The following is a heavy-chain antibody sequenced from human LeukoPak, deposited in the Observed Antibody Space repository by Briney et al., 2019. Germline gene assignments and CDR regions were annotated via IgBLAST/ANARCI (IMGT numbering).Heavy chain of an antibody. CDR1: GSTFSSYW. V-gene: IGHV3-7*03. CDR3: ARDPRYCSGGTCPPGWFDP. CDR2: IKEDGSKK. J-gene: IGHJ5*02. D-gene: IGHD2-15*01. Sequence: PGGSLRLSCSASGSTFSSYWMSWVRQAPGKGLEWVANIKEDGSKKDYVDSVKGRFTISRDNAKNSLYLQMNSLRAEDTAVYYCARDPRYCSGGTCPPGWFDPWGQGTLVTVST.